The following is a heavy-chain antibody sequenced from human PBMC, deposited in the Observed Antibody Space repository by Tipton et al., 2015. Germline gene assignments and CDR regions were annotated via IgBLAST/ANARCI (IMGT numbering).Heavy chain of an antibody. D-gene: IGHD5-18*01. CDR3: ARGYSPRRWFAP. J-gene: IGHJ5*02. V-gene: IGHV5-51*01. CDR1: GYRFTSYW. CDR2: IYFGDSDT. Sequence: QLVQSGAEVKKPGESLKISCKGSGYRFTSYWIAWVRQMPGKGLEWMGIIYFGDSDTRYSPSFQGQVTISADKSINTAYLQWRSLKTSDTAIYYCARGYSPRRWFAPWGQGTLVTVSS.